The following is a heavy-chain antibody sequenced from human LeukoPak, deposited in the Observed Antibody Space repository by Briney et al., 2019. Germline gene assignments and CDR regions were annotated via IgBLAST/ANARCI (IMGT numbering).Heavy chain of an antibody. CDR1: GFTFSSYA. CDR3: AKTKEFDY. CDR2: FSGNGGST. J-gene: IGHJ4*02. V-gene: IGHV3-23*01. Sequence: GGSLRLSCGASGFTFSSYAMSWVRQAPGKGLEWVSGFSGNGGSTYYADSVKGRFTISRDNSKNTLYLQMNSLRAEDTAVYYCAKTKEFDYWGQGTLVTVSS. D-gene: IGHD2-8*01.